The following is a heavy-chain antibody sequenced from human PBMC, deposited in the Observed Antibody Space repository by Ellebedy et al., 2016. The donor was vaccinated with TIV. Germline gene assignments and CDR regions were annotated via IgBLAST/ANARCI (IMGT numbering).Heavy chain of an antibody. D-gene: IGHD6-19*01. J-gene: IGHJ4*02. CDR1: GGSISSSSYY. Sequence: MPSETLSLTCTVSGGSISSSSYYWGWIRHPPGKGLEWIGSIYYSGSTYYNPSLKSRVTLSVDTSKNQFSLKLSSVTAADTAVYYCARQGHSSGWYVGEYYFDYWGQGTLVTVSS. V-gene: IGHV4-39*01. CDR2: IYYSGST. CDR3: ARQGHSSGWYVGEYYFDY.